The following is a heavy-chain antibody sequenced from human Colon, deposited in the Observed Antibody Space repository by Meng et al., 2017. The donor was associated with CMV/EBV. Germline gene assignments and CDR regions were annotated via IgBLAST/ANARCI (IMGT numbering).Heavy chain of an antibody. Sequence: CVVYGGSFSDYHWSWIRQSPGKGLEWIGEIHHDGSSNYRPSLESRVTISVDTSKNQFSLEMTSVTAADTALYYCARSREKQWPTADYWGQGTLVTVSS. D-gene: IGHD6-19*01. CDR3: ARSREKQWPTADY. J-gene: IGHJ4*02. V-gene: IGHV4-34*01. CDR2: IHHDGSS. CDR1: GGSFSDYH.